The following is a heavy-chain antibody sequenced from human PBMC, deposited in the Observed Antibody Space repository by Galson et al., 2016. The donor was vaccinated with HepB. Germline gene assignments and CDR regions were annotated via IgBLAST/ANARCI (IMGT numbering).Heavy chain of an antibody. CDR2: IKQDGSEK. J-gene: IGHJ6*02. Sequence: SLRLSCAASGFSFSAYWMSWVRQSPGKGLARVANIKQDGSEKYYVEAVQCRFTISRDNARNSLYLQVNGLRADDTAVYYCARDRLTSVTRHWTGTTYSYYGMDVWGQGTTVTVSS. CDR3: ARDRLTSVTRHWTGTTYSYYGMDV. D-gene: IGHD1-14*01. V-gene: IGHV3-7*03. CDR1: GFSFSAYW.